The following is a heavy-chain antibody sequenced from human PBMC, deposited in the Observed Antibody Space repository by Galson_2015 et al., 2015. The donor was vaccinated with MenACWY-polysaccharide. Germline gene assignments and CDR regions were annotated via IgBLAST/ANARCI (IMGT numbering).Heavy chain of an antibody. CDR1: GFTFDDYA. CDR3: AKVGSSGWHPAFDI. Sequence: SLRLSCAASGFTFDDYAMHWVRQAPGKGLEWVSGISWNSGSIGYADSVKGRFTISRDNAKNSLYLQMNSLRAEDTALYYCAKVGSSGWHPAFDIWAKGQWSPSLQ. J-gene: IGHJ3*02. V-gene: IGHV3-9*01. D-gene: IGHD6-19*01. CDR2: ISWNSGSI.